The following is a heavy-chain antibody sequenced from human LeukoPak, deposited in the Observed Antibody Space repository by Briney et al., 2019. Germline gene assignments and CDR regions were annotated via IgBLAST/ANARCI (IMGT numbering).Heavy chain of an antibody. Sequence: TGGSLRLSCAASGFTFNDYYMSWIRQAPGKGLEWLSYINIGGTNTHYADSVKGRFTISRDNAKKSLYLEMNNLRAEDTAVYYCATDGAGFDTWCQGVLVTVSS. CDR2: INIGGTNT. J-gene: IGHJ5*02. V-gene: IGHV3-11*01. CDR1: GFTFNDYY. CDR3: ATDGAGFDT.